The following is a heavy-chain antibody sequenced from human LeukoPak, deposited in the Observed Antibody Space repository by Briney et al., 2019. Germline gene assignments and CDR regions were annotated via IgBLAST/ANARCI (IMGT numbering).Heavy chain of an antibody. V-gene: IGHV3-48*01. D-gene: IGHD4-11*01. CDR1: IYS. J-gene: IGHJ4*02. Sequence: IYSMNWVRQAPGKGLEWVSYITSSSSTIYYADSVEGRFTISRDNAKNSLYLQMNSLRAEDTAVYYCARSNGHFDYWGQGTLVTVSS. CDR2: ITSSSSTI. CDR3: ARSNGHFDY.